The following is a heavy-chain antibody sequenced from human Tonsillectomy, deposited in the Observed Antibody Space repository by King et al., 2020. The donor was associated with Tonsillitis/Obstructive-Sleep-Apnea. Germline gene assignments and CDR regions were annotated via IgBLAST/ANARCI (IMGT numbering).Heavy chain of an antibody. J-gene: IGHJ4*02. CDR3: ARYYDFESGNHMVGVPYAH. CDR1: GFTFSNYG. CDR2: ISYDGSDQ. D-gene: IGHD3-3*01. V-gene: IGHV3-30*03. Sequence: QLVQSGGRVVQPGRSLRLSCAASGFTFSNYGLHWVRQAPGKGLEWVALISYDGSDQHYADSVKGRFTNSQDDSKNTLFLQMDSVRPEDTAVYYCARYYDFESGNHMVGVPYAHWARGTRVPVS.